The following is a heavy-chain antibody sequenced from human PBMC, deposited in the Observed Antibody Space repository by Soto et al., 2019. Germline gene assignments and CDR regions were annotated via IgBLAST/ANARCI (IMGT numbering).Heavy chain of an antibody. Sequence: SVKVSCKASGGTFSSYAISWVRQAPGQGLEWMGGIIPIFGTANYAQKFQGRVTITRDTSASTAYMELSSLRSEDTAVYYCARVRIQLWSPPGDYWGQGTLVTVSS. V-gene: IGHV1-69*05. J-gene: IGHJ4*02. CDR1: GGTFSSYA. CDR3: ARVRIQLWSPPGDY. D-gene: IGHD5-18*01. CDR2: IIPIFGTA.